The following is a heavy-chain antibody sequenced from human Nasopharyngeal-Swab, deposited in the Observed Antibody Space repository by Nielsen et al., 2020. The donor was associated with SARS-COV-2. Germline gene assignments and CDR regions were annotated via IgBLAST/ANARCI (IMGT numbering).Heavy chain of an antibody. D-gene: IGHD4-17*01. CDR2: IYYSGST. Sequence: RQAPGKGLEWIGSIYYSGSTYYNPSLKSRVTISVDMSKNQFSLKLSSVTAADTAVYYCARLGYGDSNWFDPWGQGTLVTVSS. J-gene: IGHJ5*02. CDR3: ARLGYGDSNWFDP. V-gene: IGHV4-39*01.